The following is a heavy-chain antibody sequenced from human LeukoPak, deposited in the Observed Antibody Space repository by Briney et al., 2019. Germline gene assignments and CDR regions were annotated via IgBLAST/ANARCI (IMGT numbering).Heavy chain of an antibody. CDR2: FDPEDGET. CDR3: ATYLLAAAGDADY. V-gene: IGHV1-24*01. Sequence: ASVKVSCKVSGYTLTELSMHWVRQAPGKGLEWMGGFDPEDGETIYAQKFQGRVTMTEDTSTGTAYMELSSLRSEDTAVYYCATYLLAAAGDADYWGQGTLVTVSS. CDR1: GYTLTELS. J-gene: IGHJ4*02. D-gene: IGHD6-13*01.